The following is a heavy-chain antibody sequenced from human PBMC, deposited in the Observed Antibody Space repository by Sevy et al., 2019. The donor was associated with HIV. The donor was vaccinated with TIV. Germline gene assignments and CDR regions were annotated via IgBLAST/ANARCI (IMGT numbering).Heavy chain of an antibody. D-gene: IGHD2-21*02. V-gene: IGHV4-39*01. CDR2: IYYSGST. CDR1: GGSISSSSYY. J-gene: IGHJ5*02. Sequence: SETLSLTCTVSGGSISSSSYYWGWIRQPPGKGLEWIGSIYYSGSTYYNPSLKSRVTISVDTSKNQFSLKLSSVTAADTAVYYCARLGLLVWRGHNWFDPWGQGTLVTVSS. CDR3: ARLGLLVWRGHNWFDP.